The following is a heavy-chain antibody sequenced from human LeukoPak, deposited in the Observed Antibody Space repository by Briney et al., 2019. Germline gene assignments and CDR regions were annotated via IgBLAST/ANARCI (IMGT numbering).Heavy chain of an antibody. CDR2: IIPIFGTA. CDR1: GGTFSSYA. CDR3: ARGRVTIFGVVSRNCYYYMDV. V-gene: IGHV1-69*05. J-gene: IGHJ6*03. Sequence: SVKVSCKASGGTFSSYAISWVRQAPGQGLEWMGGIIPIFGTANYAQKFQGRVTITTDESTSTAYMELSGLRSEDTAVYYCARGRVTIFGVVSRNCYYYMDVWGKGTTVTVSS. D-gene: IGHD3-3*01.